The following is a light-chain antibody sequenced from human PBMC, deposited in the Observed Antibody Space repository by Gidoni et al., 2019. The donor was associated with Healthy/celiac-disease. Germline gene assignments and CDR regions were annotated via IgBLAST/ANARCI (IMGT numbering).Light chain of an antibody. CDR3: QQYGSSPET. CDR2: VAS. V-gene: IGKV3-20*01. J-gene: IGKJ2*01. Sequence: EIVLTKSPGTLSLSPGERATLSCRASQSVSRSYLAWYQQKPGQAPRLLIYVASSRATGIPDRFSGSGSGTDFTLTISRLEPEDFAVYYCQQYGSSPETFGQGTKLEIK. CDR1: QSVSRSY.